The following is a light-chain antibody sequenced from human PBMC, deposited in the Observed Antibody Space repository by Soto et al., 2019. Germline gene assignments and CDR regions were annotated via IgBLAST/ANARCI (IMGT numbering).Light chain of an antibody. J-gene: IGKJ2*01. CDR2: SAS. CDR1: QSISNS. V-gene: IGKV1-39*01. Sequence: DLQMTQSPPSLSASLGDRVTITCRASQSISNSLNWYQQKSGKAPKLLMYSASSLQSGVPSRFSGSGSGTDFTLTISSLQPEDFATYYCQQSYSLPYTFGQGTKLQIK. CDR3: QQSYSLPYT.